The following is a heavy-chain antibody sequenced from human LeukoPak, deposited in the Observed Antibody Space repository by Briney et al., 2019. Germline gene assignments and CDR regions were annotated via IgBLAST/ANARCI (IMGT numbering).Heavy chain of an antibody. V-gene: IGHV3-48*03. J-gene: IGHJ4*02. CDR1: GFTFSSYE. Sequence: PGGSLRLSCAASGFTFSSYEMNWVRQAPGKGLEWVSYISSSGSTIYYADSVKGRFTISRDNAKNSLYLQMNSLRAEDTAGYYCAREVGYYYDSSGYPYWGQGTLVTVSS. D-gene: IGHD3-22*01. CDR2: ISSSGSTI. CDR3: AREVGYYYDSSGYPY.